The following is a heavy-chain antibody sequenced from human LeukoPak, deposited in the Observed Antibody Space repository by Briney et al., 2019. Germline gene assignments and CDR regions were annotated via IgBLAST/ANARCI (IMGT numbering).Heavy chain of an antibody. CDR3: AKNWGATIYYAFDI. J-gene: IGHJ3*02. CDR1: GFTFSSYA. D-gene: IGHD5-12*01. V-gene: IGHV3-23*01. CDR2: ISGSGGYT. Sequence: GGSLRLSCAASGFTFSSYAISWVRQAPAKGLEWVSAISGSGGYTYYADSVKGRFTISRDNSKNTLYLQMNSLRAEDTAVYYCAKNWGATIYYAFDIWGQGTMVTVSS.